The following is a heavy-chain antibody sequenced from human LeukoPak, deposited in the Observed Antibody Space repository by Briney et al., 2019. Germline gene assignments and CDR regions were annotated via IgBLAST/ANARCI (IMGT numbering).Heavy chain of an antibody. CDR1: GGTFSSYA. J-gene: IGHJ3*02. CDR3: ARTGYSSGWYGRAFDI. CDR2: IIPIFGTA. Sequence: SVKVSCKASGGTFSSYAISWVRQAPGQGLEWMGGIIPIFGTANYAQKFQGRVTITADESTSTAYMELSSLRSEDTAVYYCARTGYSSGWYGRAFDIWGQGTMVTVSS. V-gene: IGHV1-69*13. D-gene: IGHD6-19*01.